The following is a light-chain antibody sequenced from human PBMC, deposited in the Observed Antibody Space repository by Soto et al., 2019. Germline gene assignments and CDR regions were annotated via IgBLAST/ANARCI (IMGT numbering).Light chain of an antibody. V-gene: IGKV3-20*01. Sequence: EIVLTQSPGTLSLSPGVRATLSCRASQSVSSSYLAWYQQKPGQAPRLLIYGASSRATGIPDRFSGSGSGTDFTLTISRLEPEDFAVYYCQQYAGSRTFGQGTKVDIK. CDR2: GAS. J-gene: IGKJ1*01. CDR3: QQYAGSRT. CDR1: QSVSSSY.